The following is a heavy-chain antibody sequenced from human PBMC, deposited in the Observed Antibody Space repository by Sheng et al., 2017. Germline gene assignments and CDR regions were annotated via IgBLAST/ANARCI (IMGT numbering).Heavy chain of an antibody. D-gene: IGHD6-13*01. CDR2: IIPIFGTA. Sequence: QVQLVQSGAEVKKPGSSVKVSCKASGGTFSSYAISWVRQAPGQGLERMGGIIPIFGTANYAQKFQGRVTITADESTSTAYMELSSLRSEDTAVYYCERARGGAAADNEPIYYYYGMDVWDQGP. CDR1: GGTFSSYA. CDR3: ERARGGAAADNEPIYYYYGMDV. V-gene: IGHV1-69*01. J-gene: IGHJ6*02.